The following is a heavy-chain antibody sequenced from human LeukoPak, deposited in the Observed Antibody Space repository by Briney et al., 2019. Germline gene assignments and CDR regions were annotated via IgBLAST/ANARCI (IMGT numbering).Heavy chain of an antibody. J-gene: IGHJ6*02. CDR1: GGSISRDNYY. D-gene: IGHD1-7*01. CDR3: ANRGTGTRYYGMDV. V-gene: IGHV4-39*01. CDR2: IYSGGNT. Sequence: PSETLSLTCTVSGGSISRDNYYWVWIRQPPGRGLEWIGSIYSGGNTYYNPSLKSRVTISVDTPEKQVSLKLSPVTATDTAVYYCANRGTGTRYYGMDVWGRGTTVTVSS.